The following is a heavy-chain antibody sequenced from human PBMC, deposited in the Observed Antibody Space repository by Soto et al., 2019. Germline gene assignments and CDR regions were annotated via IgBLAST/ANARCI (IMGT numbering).Heavy chain of an antibody. V-gene: IGHV3-23*01. CDR3: AKSLTASNFRLDV. J-gene: IGHJ6*01. CDR2: ISGGGGTK. D-gene: IGHD7-27*01. Sequence: QLLESGGGLVQPGGTLRLACTASGFTFNTYFMSWVRQAPGEGLEWISAISGGGGTKDYSASVKGRFTISRDNSNNTLYLQMNRLRADDTAVYYCAKSLTASNFRLDVWGHGTRVTVSS. CDR1: GFTFNTYF.